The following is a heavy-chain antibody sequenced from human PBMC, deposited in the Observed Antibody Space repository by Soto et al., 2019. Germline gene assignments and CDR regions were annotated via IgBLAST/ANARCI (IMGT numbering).Heavy chain of an antibody. CDR1: GYSFSSYW. V-gene: IGHV5-51*01. Sequence: PGESLKISCKGSGYSFSSYWIGWVRQMPGKGLEWMGIIYPGDSDTRYSPSFQGQVTISADKSISTAYLQWSSPKASDTAMYYCARHFRDCVGGTCYPLYYFDYWGQGTLVTVSS. CDR2: IYPGDSDT. J-gene: IGHJ4*02. CDR3: ARHFRDCVGGTCYPLYYFDY. D-gene: IGHD2-15*01.